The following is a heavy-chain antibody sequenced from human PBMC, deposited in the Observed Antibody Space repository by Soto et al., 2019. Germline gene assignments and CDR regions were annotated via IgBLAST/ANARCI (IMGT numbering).Heavy chain of an antibody. J-gene: IGHJ3*02. CDR3: ATELNDMQAFDI. Sequence: QVQLVESGGGVVQPGGSLKLSCVASGFTFSNYGMHWVRQAPGKGLEWVAMTWYDGSNKYYADSVKDRFTISRDNSKNTLYLQMNSLRDEDSAVYDCATELNDMQAFDIWGQGTMVTVSS. CDR1: GFTFSNYG. CDR2: TWYDGSNK. V-gene: IGHV3-33*01. D-gene: IGHD1-1*01.